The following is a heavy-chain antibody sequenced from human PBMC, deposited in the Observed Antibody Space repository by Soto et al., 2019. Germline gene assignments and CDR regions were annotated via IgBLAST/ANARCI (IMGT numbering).Heavy chain of an antibody. J-gene: IGHJ5*02. CDR1: GYTFTSYA. V-gene: IGHV1-3*01. CDR2: INAGNGNT. CDR3: ARVGSSGWYLFDP. Sequence: GASVKVSCKASGYTFTSYAMHWVRRAPGQRLEWMGWINAGNGNTKYSQKFQGRVTITRDTSASTAYMELSSLRSEDTAVYYCARVGSSGWYLFDPWGQGTLVTVSS. D-gene: IGHD6-19*01.